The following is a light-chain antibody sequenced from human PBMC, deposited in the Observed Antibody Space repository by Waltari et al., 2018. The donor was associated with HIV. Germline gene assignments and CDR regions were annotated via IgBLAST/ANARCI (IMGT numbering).Light chain of an antibody. V-gene: IGLV1-51*01. CDR2: DNN. J-gene: IGLJ2*01. CDR3: GTWDTSLRAVV. Sequence: QSVLTQPPSVSAAPGQKVTISCSGSSSNIGNNFVSWYQQLPGTAPKLLIFDNNKRPSGIPDRSPGSKSGTSATLGITGLQTGDEADYYCGTWDTSLRAVVFGGGTQLTVL. CDR1: SSNIGNNF.